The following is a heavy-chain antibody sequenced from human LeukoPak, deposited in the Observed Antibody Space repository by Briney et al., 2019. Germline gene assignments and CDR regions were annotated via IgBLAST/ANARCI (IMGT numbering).Heavy chain of an antibody. CDR2: IGAYNGNT. D-gene: IGHD5-18*01. V-gene: IGHV1-18*01. CDR1: GYTFTSNG. Sequence: ASVKVSCKASGYTFTSNGIGGVRQAPGQGLEWMGWIGAYNGNTNYAQKLQGRVTMTTDTSTSTAYMELRSLRSDDTAVYYCARDVGYSYAKGHDAFDIWGQGTMVTVSS. J-gene: IGHJ3*02. CDR3: ARDVGYSYAKGHDAFDI.